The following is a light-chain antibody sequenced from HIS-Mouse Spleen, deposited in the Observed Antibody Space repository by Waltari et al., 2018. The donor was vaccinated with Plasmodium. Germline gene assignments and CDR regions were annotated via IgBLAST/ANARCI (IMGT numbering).Light chain of an antibody. CDR1: SSDVVGYYY. CDR2: DVS. V-gene: IGLV2-11*01. J-gene: IGLJ2*01. CDR3: CSFAGSDSVI. Sequence: QSALTQPRSVSGSPGQSVTIPCTGTSSDVVGYYYVSWYQQHPGQAPKLMIYDVSKRPSGVPDRFSGSKSGNTAPPTISGRQAEDEVDYYCCSFAGSDSVIFGGGTKQTVL.